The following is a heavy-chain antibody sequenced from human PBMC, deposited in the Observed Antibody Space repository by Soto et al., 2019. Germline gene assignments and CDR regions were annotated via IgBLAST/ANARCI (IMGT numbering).Heavy chain of an antibody. Sequence: SQTLSLTCAISGDSVSSNSAAWNWIRQSPSRGLEWLGRTYYRSKWYNDYAVSVKSRITINPDTSKNQFSLQLNSVTPEDTAVYYCARDKVPYCSGGSCWRAFDIWGQGTMVTVSS. CDR1: GDSVSSNSAA. CDR3: ARDKVPYCSGGSCWRAFDI. J-gene: IGHJ3*02. D-gene: IGHD2-15*01. CDR2: TYYRSKWYN. V-gene: IGHV6-1*01.